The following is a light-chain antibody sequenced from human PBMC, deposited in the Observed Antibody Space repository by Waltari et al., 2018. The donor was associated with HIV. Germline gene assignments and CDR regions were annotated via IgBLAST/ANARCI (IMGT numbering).Light chain of an antibody. J-gene: IGLJ2*01. CDR3: CSYAGSYPVV. Sequence: QSALTQPRSVSGSPGQSVTISCTGTSSDVGVYNFVSWYHQHPGKAPKLMIYDVSQRPSGVPDRFSGSKSGNTASLTISGLQAEDEADYYCCSYAGSYPVVFGGGTKLTVL. CDR2: DVS. CDR1: SSDVGVYNF. V-gene: IGLV2-11*01.